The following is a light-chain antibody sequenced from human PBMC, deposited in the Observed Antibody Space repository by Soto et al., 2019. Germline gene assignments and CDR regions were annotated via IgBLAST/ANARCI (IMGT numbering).Light chain of an antibody. CDR3: QQSYSTPPP. Sequence: DIQVTPAPASLPASVGDSVNITYRASQSCSSYLNWYQQKPWKAPKLLIYAASSLQSGVPSRFSGSGSGTDCNLTISSQQTEDFATYDVQQSYSTPPPFGQGTKVEIK. V-gene: IGKV1-39*01. CDR1: QSCSSY. J-gene: IGKJ1*01. CDR2: AAS.